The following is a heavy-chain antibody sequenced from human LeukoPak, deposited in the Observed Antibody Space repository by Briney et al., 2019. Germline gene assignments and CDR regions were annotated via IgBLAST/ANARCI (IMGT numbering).Heavy chain of an antibody. D-gene: IGHD6-19*01. CDR3: ARARRYSSGWYQRGYYFDY. V-gene: IGHV4-4*07. CDR1: GGSIRSYY. CDR2: IYTSGST. J-gene: IGHJ4*02. Sequence: SETLSLTYTVSGGSIRSYYWSWIRQPAGKGLEWIGRIYTSGSTNYNPSLKSRVTMSVDTSKNQFSLKLSSVTAADTAVYYCARARRYSSGWYQRGYYFDYWGQGTLVTVSS.